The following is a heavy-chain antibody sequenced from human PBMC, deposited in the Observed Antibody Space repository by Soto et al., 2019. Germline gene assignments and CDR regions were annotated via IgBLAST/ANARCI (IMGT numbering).Heavy chain of an antibody. D-gene: IGHD1-26*01. CDR2: VSDVERA. Sequence: EVRLVESGGGLIQPGGSLRLFCEVSGFSVSSNYMSWVRQAPGKGLEWVSVVSDVERANFADSVKGRFTVSRDISKRTVFLQMNSLRAEDTAVYYCARPHSAAFAWAAESWGQGTLVIVSS. CDR3: ARPHSAAFAWAAES. J-gene: IGHJ5*02. CDR1: GFSVSSNY. V-gene: IGHV3-53*01.